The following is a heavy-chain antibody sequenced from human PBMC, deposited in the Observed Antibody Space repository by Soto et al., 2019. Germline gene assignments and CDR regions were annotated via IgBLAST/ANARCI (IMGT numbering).Heavy chain of an antibody. CDR2: IYDNENT. CDR1: GGSIYSGGYR. CDR3: ASSSLYGMDV. J-gene: IGHJ6*02. V-gene: IGHV4-31*03. Sequence: TLSLTCTVSGGSIYSGGYRWTWIRQHPGKGLEWIGYIYDNENTYYNPSLRSRITFSMETSKNQFSLNLRSVTAADTAVYYCASSSLYGMDVWGQGTTVTVSS.